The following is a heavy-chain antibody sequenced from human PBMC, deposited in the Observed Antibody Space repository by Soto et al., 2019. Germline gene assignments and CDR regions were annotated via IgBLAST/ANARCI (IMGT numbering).Heavy chain of an antibody. D-gene: IGHD2-15*01. J-gene: IGHJ4*02. CDR1: GGSFSGYY. Sequence: SETLSLTCAVYGGSFSGYYWSWIRQPPGKGLEWIGEINHSGSTNYNPSLKSRVTISVDTSKNQFSLKLSSVTAADTAVYYCARRRRSLPVVVVAAIDYWGQGTLVTGSS. V-gene: IGHV4-34*01. CDR2: INHSGST. CDR3: ARRRRSLPVVVVAAIDY.